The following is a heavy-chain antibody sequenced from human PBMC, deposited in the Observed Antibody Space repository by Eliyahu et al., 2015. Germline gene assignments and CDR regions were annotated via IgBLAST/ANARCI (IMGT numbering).Heavy chain of an antibody. J-gene: IGHJ4*02. D-gene: IGHD1-26*01. Sequence: EVQLVESGGGLVQPGGSLRLSCVVSGFTLSNDWMTWVRQAPGKGLEWVANINEHGSDKYYVAAVKGRFTISRDNARNSLYLEMNSLRAEDTAIYYCARDHRNGYYENWGQGTLVTVSS. CDR2: INEHGSDK. CDR1: GFTLSNDW. V-gene: IGHV3-7*01. CDR3: ARDHRNGYYEN.